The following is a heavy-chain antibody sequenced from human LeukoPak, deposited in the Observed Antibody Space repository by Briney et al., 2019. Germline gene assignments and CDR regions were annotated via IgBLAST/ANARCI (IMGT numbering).Heavy chain of an antibody. CDR1: GFTFSSYS. CDR3: ARERGLRSSSSRFANDAFDI. D-gene: IGHD6-6*01. J-gene: IGHJ3*02. Sequence: PGGSLRLSCAASGFTFSSYSMNWVRQAPGKGLEWVSSISISSTYIYYADPLKGRFTISRDNAKNSLYLQMNSLRAEDTAVYYCARERGLRSSSSRFANDAFDIWGQGTMVTVSS. V-gene: IGHV3-21*01. CDR2: ISISSTYI.